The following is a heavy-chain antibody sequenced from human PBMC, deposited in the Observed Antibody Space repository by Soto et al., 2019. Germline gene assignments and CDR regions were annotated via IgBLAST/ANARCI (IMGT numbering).Heavy chain of an antibody. V-gene: IGHV4-34*01. J-gene: IGHJ4*02. CDR3: ARGYYFDY. CDR2: INHSGST. Sequence: SETLSLTCAVYGGSFSGYYWSWIRQPPGKGLEWIGEINHSGSTNDNPSLKSRVTISVDTSKNQFSLKLSSVTAADTAVYYCARGYYFDYWGQGTLVTVSS. CDR1: GGSFSGYY.